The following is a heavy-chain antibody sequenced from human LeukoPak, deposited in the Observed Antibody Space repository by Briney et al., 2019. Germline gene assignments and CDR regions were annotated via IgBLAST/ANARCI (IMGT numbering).Heavy chain of an antibody. CDR1: GYSFINYW. Sequence: GESPKISCKASGYSFINYWIGWVRQMPGKGLEWMGIIYPDDSDTRYSPSFQGQVTISADRSISTTYLQWSSLRASDTAMYYCARRTGFFDYWGQGTLVTVSS. D-gene: IGHD1-14*01. V-gene: IGHV5-51*01. CDR3: ARRTGFFDY. J-gene: IGHJ4*02. CDR2: IYPDDSDT.